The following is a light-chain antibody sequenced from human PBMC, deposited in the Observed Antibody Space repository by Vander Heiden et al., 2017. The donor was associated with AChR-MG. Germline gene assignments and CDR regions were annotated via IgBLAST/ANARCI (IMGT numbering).Light chain of an antibody. V-gene: IGKV1-39*01. CDR1: QSVSTF. J-gene: IGKJ1*01. Sequence: DIQMTQSPSSLSASVGDRVTITCRASQSVSTFLNWYQQKPGKAPKLLIYAASSLEGGVPSRFSASGSGTEFTLTVSSLQPEDFATYYCQQGYSSPPTFGQGTKVEI. CDR2: AAS. CDR3: QQGYSSPPT.